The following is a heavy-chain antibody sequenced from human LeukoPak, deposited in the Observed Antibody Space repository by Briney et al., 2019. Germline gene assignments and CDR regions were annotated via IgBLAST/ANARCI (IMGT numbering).Heavy chain of an antibody. J-gene: IGHJ4*02. Sequence: ASVKVSCTASGYTFTSYYMHWVRQAPGQGLEWMGIINPSDGSTNYAQKFQGRVTMTRDTSTSTVYMELSSLRSEDSAIYYCARAVAGTEGGGYWGQGTLVTVSS. CDR1: GYTFTSYY. D-gene: IGHD6-19*01. CDR3: ARAVAGTEGGGY. V-gene: IGHV1-46*01. CDR2: INPSDGST.